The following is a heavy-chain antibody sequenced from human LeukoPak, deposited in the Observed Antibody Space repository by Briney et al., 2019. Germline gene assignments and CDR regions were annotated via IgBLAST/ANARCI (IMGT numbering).Heavy chain of an antibody. CDR1: GGSISSGSYY. J-gene: IGHJ4*02. V-gene: IGHV4-61*02. CDR2: IYTSGST. Sequence: SQTLSLTCTVSGGSISSGSYYWSWIRQPAGKGLEWIGRIYTSGSTNYNPSLKSRVTISVDTSKNQFSLKLSSVTAADTAVYYCAKDSFTMVRGTIYYFDYWGQGTLVTVSS. CDR3: AKDSFTMVRGTIYYFDY. D-gene: IGHD3-10*01.